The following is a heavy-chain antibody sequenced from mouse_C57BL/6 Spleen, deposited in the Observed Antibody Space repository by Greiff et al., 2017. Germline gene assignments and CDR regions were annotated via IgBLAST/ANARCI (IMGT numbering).Heavy chain of an antibody. D-gene: IGHD2-4*01. V-gene: IGHV1-19*01. CDR2: INPYNGGT. Sequence: EVQVVESGPVLVKPGASVKMSCKASGYTFTDYYMNWVKQSHGKSLEWIGVINPYNGGTSYNQKFKGKATLTVDKSSSTAYMELNSLTSEDSAVYYCARRDYYDYLEGFAYWGQGTLVTVSA. CDR3: ARRDYYDYLEGFAY. J-gene: IGHJ3*01. CDR1: GYTFTDYY.